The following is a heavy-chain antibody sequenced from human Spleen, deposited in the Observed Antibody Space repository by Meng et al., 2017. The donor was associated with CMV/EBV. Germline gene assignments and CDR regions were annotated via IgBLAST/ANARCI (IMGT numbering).Heavy chain of an antibody. CDR3: TKGGPLGSYFDY. V-gene: IGHV3-15*01. CDR2: IRSTALGATT. D-gene: IGHD1-26*01. J-gene: IGHJ4*02. CDR1: GFTFRNAW. Sequence: GGSLRLSCAASGFTFRNAWMSWVRQAPGKGLEWLGRIRSTALGATTDYAAPVEGRFTISRDDSKYTVYLQMNSLKTGDTAVYYCTKGGPLGSYFDYWGQGALVTVS.